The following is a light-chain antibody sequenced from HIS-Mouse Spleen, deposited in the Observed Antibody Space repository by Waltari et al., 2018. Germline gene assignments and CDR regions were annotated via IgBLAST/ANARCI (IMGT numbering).Light chain of an antibody. CDR3: YSTDSSGNHRV. Sequence: YELTQPPPLSVSPGQTARSTCSGEVLPKKYAYWYQQKSGQAPVLVIYEDSKRPSGIPERFSGSSSGTMATLTISGAQVEDEADYYCYSTDSSGNHRVFGGGTKLTVL. CDR2: EDS. V-gene: IGLV3-10*01. CDR1: VLPKKY. J-gene: IGLJ2*01.